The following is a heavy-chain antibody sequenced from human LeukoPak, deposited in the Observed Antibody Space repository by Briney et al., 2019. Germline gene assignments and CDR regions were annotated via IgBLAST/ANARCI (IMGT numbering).Heavy chain of an antibody. J-gene: IGHJ3*02. CDR1: GDSVSSNSAA. CDR3: ARFKAAGVDGFDI. V-gene: IGHV6-1*01. Sequence: SQTLSLTCAISGDSVSSNSAAWNWIRQSPSRGLEWLGRTYYRSEWYNEYAVSVKSRITINPDTSKHQFSLQLNSVTPEDTAVYYCARFKAAGVDGFDIWGQGTMVTVSS. CDR2: TYYRSEWYN. D-gene: IGHD6-13*01.